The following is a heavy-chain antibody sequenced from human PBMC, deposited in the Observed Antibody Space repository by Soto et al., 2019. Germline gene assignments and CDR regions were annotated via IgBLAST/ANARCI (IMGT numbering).Heavy chain of an antibody. CDR2: VYYSGTT. J-gene: IGHJ4*02. Sequence: ASTXSLTWTVSGVSIITSSYYVSWIRQPPGSGLDGIGSVYYSGTTYYNPSLKSSVNIYAETSKKQFSLKSNYVNASEKAMYFCARNFGYSSTWYVHFEVWGLGTLV. D-gene: IGHD6-13*01. CDR3: ARNFGYSSTWYVHFEV. V-gene: IGHV4-39*01. CDR1: GVSIITSSYY.